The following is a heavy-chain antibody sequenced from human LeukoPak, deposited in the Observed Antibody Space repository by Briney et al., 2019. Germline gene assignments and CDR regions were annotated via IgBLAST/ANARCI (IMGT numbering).Heavy chain of an antibody. D-gene: IGHD3-10*01. CDR1: GGSFSGYY. CDR3: ARGKDLDYGSGSYYDAFAI. V-gene: IGHV4-34*01. CDR2: SNQSGCT. J-gene: IGHJ3*02. Sequence: SATLSLTCAVYGGSFSGYYWSWIRKPPGKGLEWIVESNQSGCTNFNPSLKSRVSIAVDTSKNQFSLKLSSVTAADTAVYNRARGKDLDYGSGSYYDAFAIWGEGTMVTVSS.